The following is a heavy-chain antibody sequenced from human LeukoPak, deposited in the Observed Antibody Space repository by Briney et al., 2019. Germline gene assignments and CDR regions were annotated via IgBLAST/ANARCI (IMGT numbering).Heavy chain of an antibody. D-gene: IGHD2-15*01. J-gene: IGHJ4*02. V-gene: IGHV3-30*01. Sequence: PGRSLRLSCAASGFTFSSYAMHWVRQAPGKGLDWVAVTSYGGSTKYYADSVKGRFTISRDNSKNTLYLQMNSLRAEDTAVYYCGVARGGYFDYWGQGTLVTVS. CDR1: GFTFSSYA. CDR3: GVARGGYFDY. CDR2: TSYGGSTK.